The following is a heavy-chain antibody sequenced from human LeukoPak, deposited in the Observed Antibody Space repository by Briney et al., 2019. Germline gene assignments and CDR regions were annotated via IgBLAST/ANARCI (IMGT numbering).Heavy chain of an antibody. CDR2: IIPIFGTA. CDR1: GGTFSSYA. V-gene: IGHV1-69*01. Sequence: SVKVSCKASGGTFSSYAISWVRQAPGQGLEWMGGIIPIFGTANYAQKFQGRVTITADESTSTAYMELSSLRSEDTAVYYCATLGYCSGGSCYTVDYWGQGTPVTVSS. D-gene: IGHD2-15*01. CDR3: ATLGYCSGGSCYTVDY. J-gene: IGHJ4*02.